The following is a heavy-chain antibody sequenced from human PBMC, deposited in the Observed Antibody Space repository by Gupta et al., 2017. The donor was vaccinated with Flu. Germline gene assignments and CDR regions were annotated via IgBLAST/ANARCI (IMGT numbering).Heavy chain of an antibody. D-gene: IGHD3/OR15-3a*01. CDR3: AKERRMISRLEYYFGD. Sequence: KGLEWVAVISYDGSNKYYADSVMGRFTVSRDNSKNTLYLQMNSLRPEDTAVYYCAKERRMISRLEYYFGDWGQGALVTVSS. V-gene: IGHV3-30*18. J-gene: IGHJ4*02. CDR2: ISYDGSNK.